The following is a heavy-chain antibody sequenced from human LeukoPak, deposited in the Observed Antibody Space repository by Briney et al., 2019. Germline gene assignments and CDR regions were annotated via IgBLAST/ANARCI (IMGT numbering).Heavy chain of an antibody. CDR1: GGSISSYY. Sequence: SETLSLTCTVSGGSISSYYWSWIRQPPGKGLEWIGYIYYSGSTNYNPSLKSRVTISVDTSKNQFSLKLSSVTAADTAVYYCARGYYYDSSGYYHLDYWGQGTLVTVSS. CDR3: ARGYYYDSSGYYHLDY. J-gene: IGHJ4*02. D-gene: IGHD3-22*01. CDR2: IYYSGST. V-gene: IGHV4-59*08.